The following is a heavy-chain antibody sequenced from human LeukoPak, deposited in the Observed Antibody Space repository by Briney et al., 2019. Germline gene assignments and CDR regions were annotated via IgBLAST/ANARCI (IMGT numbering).Heavy chain of an antibody. V-gene: IGHV3-53*04. D-gene: IGHD2-15*01. CDR1: GFSFEDYA. CDR2: IYSGGST. Sequence: GWSLRLSCAASGFSFEDYAMHWVRQAPGKGLEWVSVIYSGGSTYYADSVKGRFTISRHNSKNTLYLQMNSLRAEDTAVYYCARELHFEDWGQGSLVTVSS. J-gene: IGHJ4*02. CDR3: ARELHFED.